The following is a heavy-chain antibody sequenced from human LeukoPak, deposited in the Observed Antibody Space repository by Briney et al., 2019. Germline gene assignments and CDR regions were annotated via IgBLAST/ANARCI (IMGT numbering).Heavy chain of an antibody. CDR3: ARQNGDYSPYFDY. CDR1: GGSITNYY. J-gene: IGHJ4*02. CDR2: IYSNGNT. V-gene: IGHV4-4*07. Sequence: SETLSLTCTVSGGSITNYYWSWIQQPAGKGLEWIGHIYSNGNTDHNPSLKGRVTMSVDTSKNQFSVRLNSVTAADTAVYYCARQNGDYSPYFDYWGQGILVIVSS. D-gene: IGHD4-17*01.